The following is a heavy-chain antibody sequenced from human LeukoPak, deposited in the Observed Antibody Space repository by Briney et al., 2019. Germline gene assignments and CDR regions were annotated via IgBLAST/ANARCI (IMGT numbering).Heavy chain of an antibody. CDR1: GGSFSGYY. CDR2: INHSGST. D-gene: IGHD5-12*01. CDR3: ARLDRVATISS. V-gene: IGHV4-34*01. Sequence: SETLSLTCAVYGGSFSGYYWSWIRQPPGKGLERIGEINHSGSTNYNPSLKSRVTISVDTSKNQFSLKLSSVTAADTAVYYCARLDRVATISSWGQGTLVTVSS. J-gene: IGHJ4*02.